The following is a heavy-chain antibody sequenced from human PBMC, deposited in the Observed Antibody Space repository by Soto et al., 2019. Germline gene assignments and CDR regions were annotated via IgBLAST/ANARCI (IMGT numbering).Heavy chain of an antibody. CDR2: ISYDGSNK. V-gene: IGHV3-30-3*01. J-gene: IGHJ4*02. CDR1: GFTFSSYA. D-gene: IGHD3-22*01. CDR3: ARESRRVTMIVVVQRYFDY. Sequence: GGPLRLSCAASGFTFSSYAMHWVRQAPGKGLEWVAVISYDGSNKYYADSVKGRFTISRDNSKNTLYLQMNSLRAEDTAVYYCARESRRVTMIVVVQRYFDYWGQGTLVTVSS.